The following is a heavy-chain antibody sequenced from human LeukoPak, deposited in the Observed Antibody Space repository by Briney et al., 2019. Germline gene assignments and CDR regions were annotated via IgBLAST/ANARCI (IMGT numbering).Heavy chain of an antibody. J-gene: IGHJ4*02. V-gene: IGHV3-74*01. CDR2: INPDGRTT. CDR1: GLTFSTFW. CDR3: VRDAETAGSDY. Sequence: GGSLRLSCAVSGLTFSTFWMHWVRHAPGKGLVWVSHINPDGRTTTYADSVKGRFTISRDNAKNTLYLKMNSLRAEDTAVYFCVRDAETAGSDYWGQGTLVTVAS. D-gene: IGHD1-14*01.